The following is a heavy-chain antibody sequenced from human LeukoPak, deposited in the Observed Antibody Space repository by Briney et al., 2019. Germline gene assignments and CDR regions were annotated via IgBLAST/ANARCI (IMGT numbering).Heavy chain of an antibody. CDR1: GYTFTAYY. CDR3: ASHRGTTYYMDV. D-gene: IGHD1-1*01. V-gene: IGHV1-2*02. CDR2: INPNSGGT. Sequence: GASVKVSCKASGYTFTAYYMHWARQAPGQGLEWMGWINPNSGGTNYSQKFQGRVTMTRDTSITTAYMELSRLTSDDTAVYYCASHRGTTYYMDVWGKGTTVTISS. J-gene: IGHJ6*03.